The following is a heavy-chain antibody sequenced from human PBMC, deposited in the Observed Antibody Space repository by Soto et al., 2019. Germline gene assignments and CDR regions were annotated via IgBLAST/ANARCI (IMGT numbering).Heavy chain of an antibody. Sequence: EVQLVESGGGLVQPGGSLKLSCAASGFAFGGSTMHWIRQASGKGLEWVGRIRSEVDNFATAYGVSVNGRFTISRDDSKNTAYLQMNSLKIEDSAVYYCFRWRPGAVRVFFDFWGQGTLVTVSS. V-gene: IGHV3-73*02. J-gene: IGHJ4*02. D-gene: IGHD2-2*01. CDR2: IRSEVDNFAT. CDR3: FRWRPGAVRVFFDF. CDR1: GFAFGGST.